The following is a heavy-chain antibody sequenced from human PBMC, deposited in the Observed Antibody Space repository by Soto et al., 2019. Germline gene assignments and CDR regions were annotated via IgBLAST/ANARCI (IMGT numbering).Heavy chain of an antibody. D-gene: IGHD3-9*01. CDR2: IYHSGST. J-gene: IGHJ4*02. CDR3: ARGMAEGQIFYYFEY. Sequence: PSETLSLTCAVSGGSISSGGYSWSWIRQPPGKGLEWIGYIYHSGSTYYNPSLKSRVTISVDASKSQFYLKLRSVTAADTAVYYCARGMAEGQIFYYFEYWGQGALVTVSS. CDR1: GGSISSGGYS. V-gene: IGHV4-30-2*02.